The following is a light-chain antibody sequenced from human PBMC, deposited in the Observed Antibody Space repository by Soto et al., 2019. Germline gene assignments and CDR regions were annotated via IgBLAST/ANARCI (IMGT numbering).Light chain of an antibody. CDR1: QTTSSY. CDR2: AAS. CDR3: QQSYSTALT. Sequence: IQIPQSQYSLSASVGDRVTITYLASQTTSSYLNLYQQKPGKAPNLLINAASSLQSGVPSRFSSSGSGTDFALTISSLQPEDFATYYCQQSYSTALTFGGGTKVEI. V-gene: IGKV1-39*01. J-gene: IGKJ4*01.